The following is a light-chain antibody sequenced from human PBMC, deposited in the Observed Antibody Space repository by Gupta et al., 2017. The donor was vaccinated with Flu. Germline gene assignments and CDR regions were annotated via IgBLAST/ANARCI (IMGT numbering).Light chain of an antibody. J-gene: IGLJ3*02. Sequence: SVAIACTGTSTDVGGYNYVSGYQQQPRKAPTLTIYDVTKRPSWGLDRFSGSKSDTTASVTVSGGQAEDEADDYCSSDAVSNNWVFGGGTKLTVL. CDR3: SSDAVSNNWV. CDR1: STDVGGYNY. V-gene: IGLV2-8*01. CDR2: DVT.